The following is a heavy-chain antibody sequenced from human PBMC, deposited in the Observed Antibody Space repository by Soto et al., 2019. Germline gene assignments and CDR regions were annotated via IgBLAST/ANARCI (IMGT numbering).Heavy chain of an antibody. J-gene: IGHJ4*02. V-gene: IGHV1-69*06. D-gene: IGHD2-2*01. CDR1: GGTFRTYA. CDR2: IIPIFGRT. Sequence: QVQLAQSGAEVKKPGSSVMVSCKASGGTFRTYAFSWVRQSPGQGLEWMGGIIPIFGRTNYAQKLQVRVTISADKSSSTVYMELCSLISEDMAVYYCGRAGYCSSSSCYGFDQWGQGTLVTVSS. CDR3: GRAGYCSSSSCYGFDQ.